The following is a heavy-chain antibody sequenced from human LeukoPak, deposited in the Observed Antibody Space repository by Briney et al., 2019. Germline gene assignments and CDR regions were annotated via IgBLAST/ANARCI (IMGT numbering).Heavy chain of an antibody. V-gene: IGHV3-7*01. CDR3: ARPAYTAAYDL. CDR1: GFMFSNYA. Sequence: GGSLRLSCAASGFMFSNYAMTWVRQAPGKGLEWVANMKGDGSEKHYVDSVKGRFTISRDNARNSLYLEMNSLRAEDSAVYYCARPAYTAAYDLWGQGTLVTVSS. J-gene: IGHJ3*01. D-gene: IGHD3-16*01. CDR2: MKGDGSEK.